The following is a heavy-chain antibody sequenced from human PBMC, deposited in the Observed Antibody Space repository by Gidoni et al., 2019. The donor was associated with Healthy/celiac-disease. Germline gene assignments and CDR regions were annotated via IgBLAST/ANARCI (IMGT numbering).Heavy chain of an antibody. Sequence: EVQLLESGGGLVQPGGSLRLSCAASGFTFSIYAMSWVRQAPGKGLEWVSAISGSGGSTYYADSVKGRFTISRDNSKNTLYLQMNSLRAEDTAVYYCAKDHYSGSYHGSKPFDYWGQGTLVTVSS. CDR2: ISGSGGST. CDR3: AKDHYSGSYHGSKPFDY. D-gene: IGHD1-26*01. CDR1: GFTFSIYA. J-gene: IGHJ4*02. V-gene: IGHV3-23*01.